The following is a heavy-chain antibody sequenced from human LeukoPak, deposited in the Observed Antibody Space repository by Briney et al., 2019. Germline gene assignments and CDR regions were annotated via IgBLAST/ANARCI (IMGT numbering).Heavy chain of an antibody. CDR3: ARLSDY. Sequence: KPSETLSLTCTVSGGAISSDNYYWGWIRQPPGKGLEWIGSINYSGTTYYNPSLKSRVSISVDTSRTQFSLRLSSVTAADTAVYHCARLSDYWGQGTLVTVSS. CDR1: GGAISSDNYY. V-gene: IGHV4-39*01. J-gene: IGHJ4*02. CDR2: INYSGTT.